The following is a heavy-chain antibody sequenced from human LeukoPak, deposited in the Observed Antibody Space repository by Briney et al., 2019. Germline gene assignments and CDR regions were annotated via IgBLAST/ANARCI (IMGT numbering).Heavy chain of an antibody. CDR2: IYGHDGGT. J-gene: IGHJ4*02. Sequence: ASVKVSCKASGYTXTGHYLHWVRQAPGQGLEWMGWIYGHDGGTNFAQKFRDRVTMTRDTSITTAYMELTSLTPDDTAVYYCVRDFDWGPDYWGQGTLVTVSS. CDR3: VRDFDWGPDY. D-gene: IGHD3-9*01. CDR1: GYTXTGHY. V-gene: IGHV1-2*02.